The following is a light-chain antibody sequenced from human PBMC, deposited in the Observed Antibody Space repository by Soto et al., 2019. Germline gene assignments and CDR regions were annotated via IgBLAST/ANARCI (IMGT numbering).Light chain of an antibody. CDR2: GAS. Sequence: EIVLMQSPGTLSLSPGESVTLSCRASQTLRRTYIAWYQQKPGQAPRVLIYGASKRATGIPDRFSGSGSGTDFSLTISRLEPEDVAVYYCHQYDNAPQTYGQGTKVEIK. CDR3: HQYDNAPQT. CDR1: QTLRRTY. V-gene: IGKV3-20*01. J-gene: IGKJ2*01.